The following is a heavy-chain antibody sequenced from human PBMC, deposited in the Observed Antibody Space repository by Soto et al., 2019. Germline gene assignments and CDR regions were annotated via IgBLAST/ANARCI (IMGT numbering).Heavy chain of an antibody. V-gene: IGHV4-59*02. CDR1: GDSVTSHY. J-gene: IGHJ4*02. D-gene: IGHD6-19*01. CDR3: ARVVGQWLAQFDY. CDR2: MHYTGFS. Sequence: PSETLSLTCSFSGDSVTSHYLTWIRQSPEMGLEWIGYMHYTGFSHYNPSLKSRLTISVDRSKNQFTLQLASVTAADTAMYYCARVVGQWLAQFDYWGQGTLVTVSS.